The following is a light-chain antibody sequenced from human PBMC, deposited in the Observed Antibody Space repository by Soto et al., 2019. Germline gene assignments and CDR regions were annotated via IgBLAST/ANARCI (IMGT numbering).Light chain of an antibody. CDR1: HSISTN. CDR3: QQYNSWPT. Sequence: EIIMTQSPATLSVSPGEGATLSCRTSHSISTNLAWYQHKRGQSPRLLVYGASTRATGVPARFSGSGSGAEFTLSISSLQSEDFVVYYCQQYNSWPTFGGGTKVEIK. J-gene: IGKJ4*01. CDR2: GAS. V-gene: IGKV3-15*01.